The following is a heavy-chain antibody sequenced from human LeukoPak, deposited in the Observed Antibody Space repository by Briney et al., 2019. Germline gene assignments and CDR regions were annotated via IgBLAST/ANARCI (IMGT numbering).Heavy chain of an antibody. CDR2: IYPGDSDT. D-gene: IGHD2-15*01. CDR3: ARVVAATYSSGPFYFDY. Sequence: RGESLKISCKGSGYSFTSYWIGWVRQMPGKGLEWMGIIYPGDSDTRYSPSFQGQVTISADKSISTAYLQWSSLKASDTAMYYCARVVAATYSSGPFYFDYWGQGTLVTVSS. CDR1: GYSFTSYW. J-gene: IGHJ4*02. V-gene: IGHV5-51*01.